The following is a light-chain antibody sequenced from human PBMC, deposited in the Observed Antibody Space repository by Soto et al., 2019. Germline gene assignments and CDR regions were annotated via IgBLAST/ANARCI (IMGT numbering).Light chain of an antibody. CDR2: GAS. CDR3: QQYGSSPIT. V-gene: IGKV3-20*01. Sequence: EIVLTQSPGTLSLSPGERGTLSCRASQSISSTYLAWYQQKLGQAPRLLIYGASSRATGIPDRFSGSGSGTDFTLTISRLEPEDFAVYYCQQYGSSPITFGQGTRLEIK. CDR1: QSISSTY. J-gene: IGKJ5*01.